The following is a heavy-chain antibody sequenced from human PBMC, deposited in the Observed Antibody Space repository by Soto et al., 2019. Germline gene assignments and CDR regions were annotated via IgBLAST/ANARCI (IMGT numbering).Heavy chain of an antibody. D-gene: IGHD3-10*01. V-gene: IGHV4-34*01. CDR2: INHSGST. Sequence: SETLSLTCAVYGGSFSGYYWSWIRQPPGKGLEWIGEINHSGSTNYNPSLKSRVTISVDTSKNQFSLKLSSVTAADMAVYYCARGRGTKLLTVRAPWFDPWGQGTLVTVS. J-gene: IGHJ5*02. CDR1: GGSFSGYY. CDR3: ARGRGTKLLTVRAPWFDP.